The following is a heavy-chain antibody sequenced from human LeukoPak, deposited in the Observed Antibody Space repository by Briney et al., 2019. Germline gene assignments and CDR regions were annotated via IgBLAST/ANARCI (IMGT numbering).Heavy chain of an antibody. CDR3: ARSVPAAEFDY. CDR1: GYTFTSYA. CDR2: INAGDGNT. Sequence: GASVKVSCKASGYTFTSYAMHWVRQAPGQRLEWMGWINAGDGNTKYSQKFQGRVTITRDTSASTAYMELSSLRSEDTAVYYCARSVPAAEFDYWGQGTLVTVSS. J-gene: IGHJ4*02. V-gene: IGHV1-3*01. D-gene: IGHD2-2*01.